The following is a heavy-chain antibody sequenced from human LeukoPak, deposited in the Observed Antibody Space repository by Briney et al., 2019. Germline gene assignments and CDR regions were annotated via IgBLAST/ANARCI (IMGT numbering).Heavy chain of an antibody. Sequence: SETLSLTCTVSGGSVSSGSYYWSWIRQPPGKGLEWIGYIYYSGSTNYNPSLKSRVTISVDTSKNQFSLKLSSVTAADTAVYYCAREVGATGYYFDYWGQGTLVTVSS. D-gene: IGHD1-26*01. V-gene: IGHV4-61*01. J-gene: IGHJ4*02. CDR3: AREVGATGYYFDY. CDR2: IYYSGST. CDR1: GGSVSSGSYY.